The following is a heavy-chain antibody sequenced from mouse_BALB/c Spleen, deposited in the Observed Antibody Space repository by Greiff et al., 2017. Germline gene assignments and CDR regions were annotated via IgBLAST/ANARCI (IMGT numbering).Heavy chain of an antibody. CDR2: IDPFNGGT. V-gene: IGHV1S135*01. CDR3: ARGMAGTAWFAY. Sequence: EVQLQQSGPELMKPGASVKISCKASGYSFTSYYMHWVKQSHGKSLEWIGYIDPFNGGTSYNQKFKGKATLTVDKSSSTAYMHLSSLTSEDSAVYYCARGMAGTAWFAYWGQGTLVTVSA. J-gene: IGHJ3*01. D-gene: IGHD4-1*01. CDR1: GYSFTSYY.